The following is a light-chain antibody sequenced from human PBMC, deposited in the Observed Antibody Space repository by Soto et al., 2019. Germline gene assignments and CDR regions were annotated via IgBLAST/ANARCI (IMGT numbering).Light chain of an antibody. Sequence: EIVLTQSPATLSLSPGERATLSCRASQSVSSFLAWYQQKPGQAPRLLIYDASDRDNGIPTRFSGSGSGTDFTLTISSLEPEDFAVYYCQQRSNWPLTFGGGTKVEMK. CDR1: QSVSSF. CDR3: QQRSNWPLT. CDR2: DAS. V-gene: IGKV3-11*01. J-gene: IGKJ4*02.